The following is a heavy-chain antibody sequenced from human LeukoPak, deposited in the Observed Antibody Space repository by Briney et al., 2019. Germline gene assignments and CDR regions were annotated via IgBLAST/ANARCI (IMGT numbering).Heavy chain of an antibody. V-gene: IGHV4-39*07. CDR3: ARGYYYDSSGYLPEDEYYFDY. J-gene: IGHJ4*02. CDR2: IYYSGST. CDR1: GGSISSSSYY. D-gene: IGHD3-22*01. Sequence: SETLSLTCTVSGGSISSSSYYWGWIRQPPGKGLEWIGSIYYSGSTYYSPSLKSRVTISVDTSKNQFSLKLSSVTAADTAVYYCARGYYYDSSGYLPEDEYYFDYWGQGTLVTVSS.